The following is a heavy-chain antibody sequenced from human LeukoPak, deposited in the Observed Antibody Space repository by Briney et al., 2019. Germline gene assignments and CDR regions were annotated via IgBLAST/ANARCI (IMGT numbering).Heavy chain of an antibody. Sequence: GGSLGLSCAASGFTFSSYSMNWVRQAPGKGLEWVSYISSSSSTIYYADSVRGRFTISRDNAKNSLYLQMNGLRAEDTAVYYCAREILPMVRGVMRGSFDYWGQGTLVTVSS. J-gene: IGHJ4*02. V-gene: IGHV3-48*01. CDR3: AREILPMVRGVMRGSFDY. CDR1: GFTFSSYS. CDR2: ISSSSSTI. D-gene: IGHD3-10*01.